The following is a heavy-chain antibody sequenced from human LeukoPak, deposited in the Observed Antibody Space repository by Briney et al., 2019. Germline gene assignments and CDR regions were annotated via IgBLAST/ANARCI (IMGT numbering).Heavy chain of an antibody. Sequence: SETLSLTCTVSGGSISSYYWSWIRQPPGKGLEWIGYIYYSGSTNYNPSLKSRVTISVDTSKNQFSLRLSPVTAADTAVYYCAGATDDTANYYGMDVWGQGTTVTVSS. CDR2: IYYSGST. CDR1: GGSISSYY. V-gene: IGHV4-59*01. D-gene: IGHD4-17*01. CDR3: AGATDDTANYYGMDV. J-gene: IGHJ6*02.